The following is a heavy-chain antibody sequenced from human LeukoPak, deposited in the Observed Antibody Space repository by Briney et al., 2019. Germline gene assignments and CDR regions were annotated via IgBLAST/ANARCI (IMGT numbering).Heavy chain of an antibody. D-gene: IGHD1-26*01. CDR1: GGSFSGYY. J-gene: IGHJ4*02. CDR3: ARRGGSYYWDFDY. CDR2: INHSGST. Sequence: SETLSLTCAVYGGSFSGYYWSWIRQPPGKGLEWIGEINHSGSTNYNPSLKSRVTISVDTSKNQFSLKLSSVTAADTAVYYCARRGGSYYWDFDYWGQGTLVTVSS. V-gene: IGHV4-34*01.